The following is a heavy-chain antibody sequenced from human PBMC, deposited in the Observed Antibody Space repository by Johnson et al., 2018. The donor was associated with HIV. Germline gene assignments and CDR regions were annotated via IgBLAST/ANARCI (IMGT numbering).Heavy chain of an antibody. V-gene: IGHV3-30*04. Sequence: HVQLVESGGGVVQPGRSLRLSCAASGFTFSSYAMHWVRQAPAKGLEWVALISYDGKNKDYADPVKGRFTLSRDNSKNTLYLQLSSLRTEDTAVFYCARGGVVHDAFDMWGQGTMVTVSS. D-gene: IGHD2-2*01. CDR2: ISYDGKNK. J-gene: IGHJ3*02. CDR3: ARGGVVHDAFDM. CDR1: GFTFSSYA.